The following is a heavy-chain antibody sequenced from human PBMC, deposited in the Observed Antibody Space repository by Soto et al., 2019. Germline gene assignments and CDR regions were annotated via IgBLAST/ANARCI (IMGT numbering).Heavy chain of an antibody. CDR1: GFTFSSYA. CDR3: ARDKSPYSSGWHNRHFDY. CDR2: ISYDGSNK. Sequence: QVQLVESGGGVVQPGRSLRLSCAASGFTFSSYAMHWVRQAPGKGLEWVAVISYDGSNKYYADSVKGRFTISRDNFKNTLYLQMNSLRAEDTPVYYCARDKSPYSSGWHNRHFDYWGQGTLVTVSS. J-gene: IGHJ4*02. V-gene: IGHV3-30-3*01. D-gene: IGHD6-19*01.